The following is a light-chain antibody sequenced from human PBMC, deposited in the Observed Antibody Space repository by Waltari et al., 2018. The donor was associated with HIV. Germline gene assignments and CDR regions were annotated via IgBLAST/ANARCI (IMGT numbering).Light chain of an antibody. CDR3: QQSYSTPPGYT. V-gene: IGKV1-39*01. CDR2: AAS. J-gene: IGKJ2*01. CDR1: QSISSY. Sequence: DIQMTQSPSSLSASVGDRVTITCRASQSISSYLNWYQQKPGKAPNLLIYAASTLQSGVPSRFSGSGSGTDFTLTISSLQPEDFATYYCQQSYSTPPGYTFGQGPMLEIK.